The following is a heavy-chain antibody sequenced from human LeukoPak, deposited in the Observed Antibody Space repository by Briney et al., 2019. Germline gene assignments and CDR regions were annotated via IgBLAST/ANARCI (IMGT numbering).Heavy chain of an antibody. D-gene: IGHD4-11*01. V-gene: IGHV3-33*06. Sequence: GGSLRLSCAASGFTFSHYGLHWVRQAPGKGLEWVAVIWSDGSNKYYADSVKGRFTISRDYSKKTLYLQMSSLRGEDTAVYYCAKDAQRGFDYSNSLEYWGQGTLVTVSS. CDR3: AKDAQRGFDYSNSLEY. CDR1: GFTFSHYG. J-gene: IGHJ4*02. CDR2: IWSDGSNK.